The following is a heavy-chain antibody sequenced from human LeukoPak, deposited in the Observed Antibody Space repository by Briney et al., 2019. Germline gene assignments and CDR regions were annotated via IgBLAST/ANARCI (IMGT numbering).Heavy chain of an antibody. CDR2: ISYDGSNK. CDR1: GFTFSSYA. V-gene: IGHV3-30-3*01. J-gene: IGHJ4*02. CDR3: ATGITMIVVVSTFDY. D-gene: IGHD3-22*01. Sequence: GGSLRLSCAASGFTFSSYAMHWVRQAPGKGLEWVAVISYDGSNKYYADSVKGRFTISRDNSKNTLYLQMNSLRAEDTAVYYCATGITMIVVVSTFDYWGQGTLVTVSS.